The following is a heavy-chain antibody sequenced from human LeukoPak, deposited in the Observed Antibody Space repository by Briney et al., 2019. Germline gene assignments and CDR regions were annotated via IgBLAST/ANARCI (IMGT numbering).Heavy chain of an antibody. CDR1: GHTFTGYY. V-gene: IGHV1-2*02. CDR3: AKVSGSYPLSYFDY. D-gene: IGHD1-26*01. CDR2: INPNSGGT. J-gene: IGHJ4*02. Sequence: ASVKVSCKASGHTFTGYYMHWVRQAPGQGLEWMGWINPNSGGTNYAQKFQGRVTMTRDTSISTAYMELSRLRSDDTAVYYCAKVSGSYPLSYFDYWGQGTLVTVSS.